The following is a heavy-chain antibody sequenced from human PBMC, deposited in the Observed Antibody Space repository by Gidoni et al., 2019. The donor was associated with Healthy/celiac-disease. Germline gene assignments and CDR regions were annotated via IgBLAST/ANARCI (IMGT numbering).Heavy chain of an antibody. CDR1: GFTFSSYA. Sequence: QVQLVESGGGVVTPGRSLRLPCAASGFTFSSYASNWVRQAPGKGLEWVAVISYDGSNKYYADSVKGRFTISRDNSKNTLYLQMNSLRAEDTAVYYCAREGKSYYDSSGYIDYWGQGTLVTVSS. J-gene: IGHJ4*02. CDR3: AREGKSYYDSSGYIDY. V-gene: IGHV3-30-3*01. CDR2: ISYDGSNK. D-gene: IGHD3-22*01.